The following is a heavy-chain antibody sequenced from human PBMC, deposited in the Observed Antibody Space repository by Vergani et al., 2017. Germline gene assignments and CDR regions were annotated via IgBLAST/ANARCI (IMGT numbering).Heavy chain of an antibody. V-gene: IGHV1-18*01. CDR2: ISAYNGNT. CDR3: ARDLPYYYDSSGYYTPFDY. J-gene: IGHJ4*02. Sequence: QVQLVQSGAEVKKPGASVKFSCKASGYTFTSDGISWVRQAPGQGLEWMGWISAYNGNTNYAQKLQGRVTMTTDTSTSTAYMELRSLRSDDTAVYYCARDLPYYYDSSGYYTPFDYWGQGTLVTVSS. CDR1: GYTFTSDG. D-gene: IGHD3-22*01.